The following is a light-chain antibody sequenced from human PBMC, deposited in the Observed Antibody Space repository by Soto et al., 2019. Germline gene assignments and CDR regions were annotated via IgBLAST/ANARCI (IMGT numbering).Light chain of an antibody. Sequence: DIPVIQSPSSLSASVGDRVTITCRASLRISTYLNWYQHKPGKAPKLLIYGASSLQSGVPSRFSGSGSGTDFTLTISSLHPEDSATYYCQQSHSTPLTSGGGTNLEI. CDR1: LRISTY. J-gene: IGKJ4*01. CDR2: GAS. V-gene: IGKV1-39*01. CDR3: QQSHSTPLT.